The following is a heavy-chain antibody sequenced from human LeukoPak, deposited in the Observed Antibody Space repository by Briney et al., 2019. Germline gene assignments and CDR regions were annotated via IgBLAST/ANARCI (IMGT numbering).Heavy chain of an antibody. CDR3: ARANDILTGYYSYYFDY. D-gene: IGHD3-9*01. V-gene: IGHV3-11*01. J-gene: IGHJ4*02. CDR2: ISSSASTI. Sequence: PGGSLRLSCAASGFTFSDYCMSWIRQAPGKGLEWVSYISSSASTIYYADSVKGRFTISRDNAKNSLYLQMNSLRAEDTAVYYCARANDILTGYYSYYFDYWGQGTLVTVSS. CDR1: GFTFSDYC.